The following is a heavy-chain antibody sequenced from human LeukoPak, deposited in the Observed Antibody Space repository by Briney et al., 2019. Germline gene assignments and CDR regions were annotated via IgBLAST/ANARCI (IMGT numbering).Heavy chain of an antibody. CDR2: INPNSGGT. Sequence: SVKVSCKASGYTLTGYYMHWVRQAPGQGLEWMGRINPNSGGTNYAQKFQGRVTMTRDTSISTAYMELSRLRSDDTAVYYCARGTSSGSYYLYYYYYGMDVWGQGTTVTVSS. CDR1: GYTLTGYY. V-gene: IGHV1-2*06. D-gene: IGHD1-26*01. CDR3: ARGTSSGSYYLYYYYYGMDV. J-gene: IGHJ6*02.